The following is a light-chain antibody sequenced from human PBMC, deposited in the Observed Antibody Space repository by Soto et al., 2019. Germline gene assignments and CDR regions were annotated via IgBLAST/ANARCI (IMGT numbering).Light chain of an antibody. Sequence: DIQMTQSPSTLSASVGDRVTITCRASQSISNRLAWYQQKPGKAPKVLIYDASSLESGVPSRFSGSGSGTEFILTLSCLQPDDFLSYCCQHYGGMWTFGQGTKVEMK. V-gene: IGKV1-5*01. CDR1: QSISNR. CDR2: DAS. J-gene: IGKJ1*01. CDR3: QHYGGMWT.